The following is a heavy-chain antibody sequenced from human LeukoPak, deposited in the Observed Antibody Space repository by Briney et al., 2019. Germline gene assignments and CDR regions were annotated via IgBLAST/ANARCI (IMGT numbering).Heavy chain of an antibody. D-gene: IGHD2-2*01. CDR1: GFTFSSYA. CDR3: AKDLDSFVPAAILIWFDP. J-gene: IGHJ5*02. Sequence: GGSLRLSCAASGFTFSSYAMSWVRQAPGKGLEWVSAISGSGGSTYYADSVKGRFTISRDNSKNTLYLQMDSLRAEDTAVYYCAKDLDSFVPAAILIWFDPWGQGTLVTVSS. V-gene: IGHV3-23*01. CDR2: ISGSGGST.